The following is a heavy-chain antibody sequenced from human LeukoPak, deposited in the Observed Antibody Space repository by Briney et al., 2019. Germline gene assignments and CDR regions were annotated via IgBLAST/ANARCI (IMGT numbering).Heavy chain of an antibody. CDR1: GGTFSCYA. CDR2: IIPILGIA. D-gene: IGHD3-10*01. V-gene: IGHV1-69*04. Sequence: ASVKDSCQASGGTFSCYAIRWVRQARGQGREWMGRIIPILGIANYAQKFQGRVTITADKSTSTAYMALSSLRSEDTAVYYCAREVYYGSGSYPTVDYWGQGTLVTVSS. CDR3: AREVYYGSGSYPTVDY. J-gene: IGHJ4*02.